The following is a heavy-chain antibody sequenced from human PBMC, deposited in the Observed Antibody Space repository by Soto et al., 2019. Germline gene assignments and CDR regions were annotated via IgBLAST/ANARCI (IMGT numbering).Heavy chain of an antibody. CDR3: VKDRSFTIFGVVILDY. CDR1: GLTLNNYF. CDR2: ISSSGSTI. Sequence: GSMRLSSAASGLTLNNYFMAWRRQTQGKGLEWVSYISSSGSTIYYADSVKGRFTISRDNAKNTLYLQMSSLRAEDTAVYYCVKDRSFTIFGVVILDYWGQGTRVTVSS. J-gene: IGHJ4*02. D-gene: IGHD3-3*01. V-gene: IGHV3-11*04.